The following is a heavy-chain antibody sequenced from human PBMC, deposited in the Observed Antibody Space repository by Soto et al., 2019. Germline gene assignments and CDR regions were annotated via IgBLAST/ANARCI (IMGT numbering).Heavy chain of an antibody. CDR2: INPNSGGT. Sequence: ASVKVSCKASGYTFTGYHMHCVRQAPGQGLEWMGWINPNSGGTNYAQKFQGRVTITRDTSISTAYMEISGLTFEDTAFYYCAVSLYGVVLHNYYRMDVWGPGTSVTVSS. J-gene: IGHJ6*02. D-gene: IGHD3-3*01. V-gene: IGHV1-2*02. CDR1: GYTFTGYH. CDR3: AVSLYGVVLHNYYRMDV.